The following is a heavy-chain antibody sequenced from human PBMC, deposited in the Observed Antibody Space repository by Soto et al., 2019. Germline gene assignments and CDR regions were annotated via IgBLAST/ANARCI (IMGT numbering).Heavy chain of an antibody. CDR3: ASGPYDFWIKN. CDR1: GGPISSYY. D-gene: IGHD3-3*01. Sequence: PSETLSLTCTVSGGPISSYYWSWIRQPPGKGLEWIGYIYYSGSTNYNPSLKSRVTISVDTSKNQFSLKLSSVTAADTAVYYCASGPYDFWIKNWGQGTLVTVSS. CDR2: IYYSGST. J-gene: IGHJ4*02. V-gene: IGHV4-59*01.